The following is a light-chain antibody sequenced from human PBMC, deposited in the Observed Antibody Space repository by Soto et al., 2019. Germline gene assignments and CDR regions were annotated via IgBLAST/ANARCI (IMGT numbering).Light chain of an antibody. J-gene: IGKJ5*01. Sequence: DIQMTQSPSTLSASVGDRVTMPXRASHSISRWFAWYQQQRGXAPKXXXAYXSSLERGVPSRLSGSGSGTEFTLPISSLHPDYFANYYCQQYKSDPITFGQGTRLEIK. CDR2: YXS. CDR3: QQYKSDPIT. V-gene: IGKV1-5*01. CDR1: HSISRW.